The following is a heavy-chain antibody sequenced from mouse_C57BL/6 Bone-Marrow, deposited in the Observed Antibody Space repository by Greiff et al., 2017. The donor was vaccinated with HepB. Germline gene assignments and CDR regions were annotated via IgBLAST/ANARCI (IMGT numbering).Heavy chain of an antibody. J-gene: IGHJ3*01. CDR1: EYEFPSHD. D-gene: IGHD2-4*01. CDR3: ASYDYDEGFAY. V-gene: IGHV5-2*01. Sequence: EVKLMESGGGLVQPGESLKLSCESNEYEFPSHDMSWVRKTPEKRLELVAAINSDGGSTNYPDTMERRFIITRDNTKKTLYQQMSSLRSEDTALYYCASYDYDEGFAYWGQGTLVTVSA. CDR2: INSDGGST.